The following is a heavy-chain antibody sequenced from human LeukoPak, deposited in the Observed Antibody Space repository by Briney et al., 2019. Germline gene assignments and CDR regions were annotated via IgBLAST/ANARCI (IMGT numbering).Heavy chain of an antibody. J-gene: IGHJ1*01. CDR3: ANGPLYGAEYFQH. V-gene: IGHV3-30*18. D-gene: IGHD3-10*01. CDR2: ISYDGSNK. CDR1: GFTFSSYG. Sequence: PGGSLRLSCAASGFTFSSYGMHWVRQAPGKGLEWVAVISYDGSNKYYADSVKGRFTISRDNSKNTLYLQMNSLRAEDTAVYYCANGPLYGAEYFQHWGQGTLVTASS.